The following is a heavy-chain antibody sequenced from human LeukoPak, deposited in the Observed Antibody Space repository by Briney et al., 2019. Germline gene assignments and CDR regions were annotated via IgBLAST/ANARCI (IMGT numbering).Heavy chain of an antibody. D-gene: IGHD6-19*01. CDR2: INPSGGST. CDR1: GYTFTNYY. J-gene: IGHJ4*02. Sequence: GASVKVSCKASGYTFTNYYMHWVRQAPGQGLEWMGIINPSGGSTSYAQKFQGRVTMTRDTSTSTVYMELSSLRSEDTAVYYCARDFFSGRHDRSRGGFGYWGQGTLVTVSS. CDR3: ARDFFSGRHDRSRGGFGY. V-gene: IGHV1-46*01.